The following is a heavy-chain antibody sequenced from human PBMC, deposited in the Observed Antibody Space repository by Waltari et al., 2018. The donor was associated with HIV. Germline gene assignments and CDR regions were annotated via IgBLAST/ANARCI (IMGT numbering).Heavy chain of an antibody. Sequence: QLQLQESGPGLVKPSETLSLTCTVSNGSITNANHYWGWFRRPPGKGLEWIGSVYYSGNTYYNTALRSRVTISVDTSKSQFSLRLNSVTAADTAVYYCARHDWRGSDGYDVWGRGTMVTVSS. J-gene: IGHJ3*01. V-gene: IGHV4-39*01. CDR2: VYYSGNT. D-gene: IGHD3-3*01. CDR3: ARHDWRGSDGYDV. CDR1: NGSITNANHY.